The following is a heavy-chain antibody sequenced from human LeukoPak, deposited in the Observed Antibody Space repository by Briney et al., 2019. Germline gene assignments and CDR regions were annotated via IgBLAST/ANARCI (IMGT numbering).Heavy chain of an antibody. CDR2: ISTTNTI. J-gene: IGHJ4*02. CDR3: AGQRSGYDFDH. V-gene: IGHV3-48*01. D-gene: IGHD5-12*01. CDR1: GFIFSSYS. Sequence: PGGSLRLSCAASGFIFSSYSMNWGRQAPGKGLEWVSYISTTNTIYYRDSVKGRFTISRDNAKNLLYLQMNSLRAEDTAVYYCAGQRSGYDFDHWGQGTPVTVSS.